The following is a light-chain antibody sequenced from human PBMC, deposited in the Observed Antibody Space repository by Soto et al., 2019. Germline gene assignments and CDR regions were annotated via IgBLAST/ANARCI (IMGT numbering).Light chain of an antibody. Sequence: QSALTQPASVSGSPGQSITISCTGTNSDIGGYNYVSWYQQHPGNAPKLIIYDVSNRPSGVSNRFSGSKSGDTASLTISGPQAEDEADDYYYSCTYTTSICVFGAGTKLTVL. V-gene: IGLV2-14*03. CDR1: NSDIGGYNY. J-gene: IGLJ2*01. CDR2: DVS. CDR3: YSCTYTTSICV.